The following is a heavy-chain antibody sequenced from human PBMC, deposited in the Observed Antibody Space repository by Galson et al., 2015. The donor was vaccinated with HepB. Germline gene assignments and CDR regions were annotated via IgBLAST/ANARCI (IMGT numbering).Heavy chain of an antibody. CDR3: AYGVDV. CDR1: GDSVSSNYAV. V-gene: IGHV6-1*01. Sequence: CAISGDSVSSNYAVWNWIRQSPSRGLEWLGRTYYRSKWIYDYAESVKSRITITPDTSKNLVSLQLHSVIPEDAAVYYCAYGVDVWGRGTTVTVSS. CDR2: TYYRSKWIY. J-gene: IGHJ6*02.